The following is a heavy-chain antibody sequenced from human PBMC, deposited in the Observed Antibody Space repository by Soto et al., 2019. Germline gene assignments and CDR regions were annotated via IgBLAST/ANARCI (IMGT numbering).Heavy chain of an antibody. Sequence: GGSLRLSCAASGFTFSSYSMNWVRQAPGKGLEWVSSISSSSSYIYYADSVKGRFTISRDNAKNSLYLQMNSLRAEDTAVYYCARGADLAVAGTFDYWGQGTLVTVSS. CDR2: ISSSSSYI. V-gene: IGHV3-21*01. CDR3: ARGADLAVAGTFDY. CDR1: GFTFSSYS. J-gene: IGHJ4*02. D-gene: IGHD6-19*01.